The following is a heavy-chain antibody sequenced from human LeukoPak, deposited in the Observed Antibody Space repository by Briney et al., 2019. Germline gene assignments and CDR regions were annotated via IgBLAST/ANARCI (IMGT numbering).Heavy chain of an antibody. J-gene: IGHJ4*02. CDR3: ARGGRIAAAAY. V-gene: IGHV3-11*05. Sequence: GGSLRLSCAASGFTFSDYYMSWIRQAPGKGLEWVAYISTSSSSTDSADSVRGRFTISRDNAMNTLFLQMDSLRAEDTAVYYCARGGRIAAAAYWGQGTLVTVSS. D-gene: IGHD6-13*01. CDR2: ISTSSSST. CDR1: GFTFSDYY.